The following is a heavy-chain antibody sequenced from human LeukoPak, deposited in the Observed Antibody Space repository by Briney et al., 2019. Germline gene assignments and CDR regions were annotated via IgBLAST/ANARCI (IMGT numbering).Heavy chain of an antibody. CDR2: IKQDGSEK. CDR1: GFTFSSYW. D-gene: IGHD6-25*01. Sequence: GGSLRLSCAASGFTFSSYWMSWVRQAPGKGLEWVANIKQDGSEKYYVDSVKGRFTISRDNAKNSLYLQMNSLRAEDTAVYYCAKAGSATTYYYYMDVWGKGTTVTVSS. J-gene: IGHJ6*03. CDR3: AKAGSATTYYYYMDV. V-gene: IGHV3-7*03.